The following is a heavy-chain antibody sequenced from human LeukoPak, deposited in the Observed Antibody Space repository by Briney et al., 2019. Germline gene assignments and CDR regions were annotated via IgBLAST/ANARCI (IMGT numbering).Heavy chain of an antibody. D-gene: IGHD4/OR15-4a*01. CDR1: GFTFSSYA. Sequence: GGSLRLSCAASGFTFSSYAMHWVRQAPGKGLEWVAVISYDGSNKYYADSVKGRFTISRDNSKNTLYLQMNSLRAEDTAVYYCARDGAYYFDYWGQGTLVTVSS. CDR2: ISYDGSNK. CDR3: ARDGAYYFDY. J-gene: IGHJ4*02. V-gene: IGHV3-30-3*01.